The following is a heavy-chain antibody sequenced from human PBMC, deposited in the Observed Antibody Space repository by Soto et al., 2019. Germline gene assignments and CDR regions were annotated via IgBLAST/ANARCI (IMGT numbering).Heavy chain of an antibody. CDR2: INHSGST. D-gene: IGHD6-6*01. CDR1: GGSFSGYY. CDR3: AASGVAARPDYYGMGV. V-gene: IGHV4-34*01. Sequence: TSETLSLTCAVYGGSFSGYYWSWIRQPPGKGLEWIGEINHSGSTNYNPSLKSRVTISVDTSKNQFSLKLSSVTAADTAVYYCAASGVAARPDYYGMGVWGQVTTVTVSS. J-gene: IGHJ6*02.